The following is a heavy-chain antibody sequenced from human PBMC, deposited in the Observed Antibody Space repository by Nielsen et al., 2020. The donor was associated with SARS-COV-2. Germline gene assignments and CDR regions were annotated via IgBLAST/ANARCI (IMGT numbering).Heavy chain of an antibody. Sequence: VRQAPGKGLEWVSGISWNSGSIGYADSVKGRFTISRDNAKNSLYLQMNSLRAEDTALYYCAKVSLGMGSGDAFDIWGQGTMVTVSS. J-gene: IGHJ3*02. D-gene: IGHD2-15*01. CDR3: AKVSLGMGSGDAFDI. CDR2: ISWNSGSI. V-gene: IGHV3-9*01.